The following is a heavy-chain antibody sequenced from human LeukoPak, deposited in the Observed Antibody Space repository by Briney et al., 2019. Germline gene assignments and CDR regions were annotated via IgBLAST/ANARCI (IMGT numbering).Heavy chain of an antibody. CDR2: ISYSGNT. Sequence: PSQTLSFTCTVSGGSISSGGYFWSWIRQHPGKGLEWIGYISYSGNTYYNPSLKSRLTISVDTSKNQFSLKLSSVTAADTAVYYCARGPAGDYWGQGTLVTVSS. V-gene: IGHV4-31*03. J-gene: IGHJ4*02. D-gene: IGHD2-2*01. CDR1: GGSISSGGYF. CDR3: ARGPAGDY.